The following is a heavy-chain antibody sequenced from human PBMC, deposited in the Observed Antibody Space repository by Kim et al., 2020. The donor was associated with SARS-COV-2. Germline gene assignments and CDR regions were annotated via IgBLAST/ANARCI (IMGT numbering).Heavy chain of an antibody. V-gene: IGHV3-33*05. J-gene: IGHJ4*02. CDR2: ISYDGSNK. D-gene: IGHD3-9*01. CDR3: AREPSGYFDWFAAVTSGNAIDY. Sequence: GGSLRLSCAASGFTFSSYGMHWVRQAPGKGLEWVAVISYDGSNKYYADSVKGRFTISRDNSKNTLYLQMNSLRAEDTAVYYCAREPSGYFDWFAAVTSGNAIDYWGQGTLVTVSS. CDR1: GFTFSSYG.